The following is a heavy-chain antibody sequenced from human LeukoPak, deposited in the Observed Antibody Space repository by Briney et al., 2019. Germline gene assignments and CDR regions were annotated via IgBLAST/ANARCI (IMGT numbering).Heavy chain of an antibody. V-gene: IGHV3-7*01. J-gene: IGHJ6*02. CDR1: GFTFSSYW. CDR2: IKQDGSEK. Sequence: GGSLRLSCAASGFTFSSYWMSWVRQAPGKGLEWVANIKQDGSEKYYVDSVKGRFTISRDNAKNSLYLQMNSLRAEDTAVYYCERFTTGTPAFYYYYSGRDVGGQGTRVTVS. D-gene: IGHD1-1*01. CDR3: ERFTTGTPAFYYYYSGRDV.